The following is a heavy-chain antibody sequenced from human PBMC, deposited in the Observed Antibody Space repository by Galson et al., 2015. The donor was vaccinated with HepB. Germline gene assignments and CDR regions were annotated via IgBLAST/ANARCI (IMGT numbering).Heavy chain of an antibody. Sequence: SLRLSCAASGFTVSSNYMSWVRQAPGKGLEWVSVIYSGGSTYYADSVKGRFTISRDNSKNTLYLQMNSLRAEDTAVYYCARDWRSGLGAFDIWGQGTMVTVSS. CDR1: GFTVSSNY. CDR3: ARDWRSGLGAFDI. V-gene: IGHV3-53*01. D-gene: IGHD3-16*01. J-gene: IGHJ3*02. CDR2: IYSGGST.